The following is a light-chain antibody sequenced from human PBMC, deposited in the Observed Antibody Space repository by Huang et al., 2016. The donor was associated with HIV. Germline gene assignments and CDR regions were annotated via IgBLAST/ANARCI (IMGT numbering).Light chain of an antibody. V-gene: IGKV1-5*03. CDR2: KAS. CDR1: QSISDY. CDR3: QQYNNYPWT. Sequence: DIQMTQSPSTLSASVGDRVTITCRASQSISDYLAWYQQKPGEAPNLLSYKASSLEGGFPPRFSGSGSGTEFTLTISSLQADDVATYYCQQYNNYPWTFGQGTLVEIK. J-gene: IGKJ1*01.